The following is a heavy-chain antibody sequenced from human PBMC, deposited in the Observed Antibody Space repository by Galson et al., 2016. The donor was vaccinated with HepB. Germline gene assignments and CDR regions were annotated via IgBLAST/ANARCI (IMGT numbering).Heavy chain of an antibody. CDR2: IAHDATIK. CDR1: GFTFSRHA. J-gene: IGHJ5*02. Sequence: SLRLSCAASGFTFSRHAMHWVRQAPGKGLEWVAVIAHDATIKDYADSVKGRFVISRDNFKNTLDLQMNSLGAEDTAVYYCARGRTVHDTRPDSWGQGTLVTVSS. CDR3: ARGRTVHDTRPDS. V-gene: IGHV3-30*09. D-gene: IGHD3-22*01.